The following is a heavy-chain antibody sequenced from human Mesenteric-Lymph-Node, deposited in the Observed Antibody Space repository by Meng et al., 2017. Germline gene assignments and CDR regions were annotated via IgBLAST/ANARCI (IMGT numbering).Heavy chain of an antibody. CDR1: GGSISSYY. J-gene: IGHJ3*02. CDR3: ARASYDYQWLVRHDAFDI. V-gene: IGHV4-59*01. Sequence: SETLSLTCTVSGGSISSYYWSWIRQPPGKGLEWIGYIYYSGSTNYNPSLKSRVTISVDTSKNQFSLKLSSVTAADTAVYYCARASYDYQWLVRHDAFDIWGQGTTVTVSS. CDR2: IYYSGST. D-gene: IGHD6-19*01.